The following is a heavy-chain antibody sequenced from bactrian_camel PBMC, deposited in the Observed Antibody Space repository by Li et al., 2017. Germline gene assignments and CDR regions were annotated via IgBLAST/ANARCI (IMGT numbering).Heavy chain of an antibody. V-gene: IGHV3S53*01. J-gene: IGHJ4*01. CDR2: IGSDGST. D-gene: IGHD3*01. Sequence: HVQLVESGGGSVQSGGSLRLSCLASRRTDIACMGWFRQTPGAEREGVAAIGSDGSTTYSDSAKGRFTISQDSAKNTLYLEMNDLKPDDTGAYYCAAADTPAKVYHQALGVLSVCNNRADAYNYWGQGTQVTVS. CDR3: AAADTPAKVYHQALGVLSVCNNRADAYNY. CDR1: RRTDIAC.